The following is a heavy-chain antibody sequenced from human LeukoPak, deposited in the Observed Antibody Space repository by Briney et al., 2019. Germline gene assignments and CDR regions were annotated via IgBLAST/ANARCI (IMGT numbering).Heavy chain of an antibody. D-gene: IGHD2/OR15-2a*01. J-gene: IGHJ3*02. CDR1: GLTVSSSY. CDR2: IYNDGST. Sequence: PPGGSLRLSCAASGLTVSSSYMSWVPQAPGKGLEWVSIIYNDGSTYYADSMKGRFTISRDNSKNTLYLQVNSLRAEDTAMYYCARNILFAFDIWGQGTMVTVSS. CDR3: ARNILFAFDI. V-gene: IGHV3-53*01.